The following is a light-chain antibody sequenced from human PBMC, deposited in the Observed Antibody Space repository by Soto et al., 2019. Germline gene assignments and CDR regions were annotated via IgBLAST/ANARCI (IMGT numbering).Light chain of an antibody. CDR3: QHYNSYSEE. Sequence: DIQMTQSPSSLSASVGDRVTITCRASQSISGYLNWYQQKPGKAPNLLIYAASSLQSGVPSRFSGSGSGTEFTLTISSLQPDDFATYYCQHYNSYSEEFGQGTKVDIK. V-gene: IGKV1-5*01. CDR2: AAS. CDR1: QSISGY. J-gene: IGKJ1*01.